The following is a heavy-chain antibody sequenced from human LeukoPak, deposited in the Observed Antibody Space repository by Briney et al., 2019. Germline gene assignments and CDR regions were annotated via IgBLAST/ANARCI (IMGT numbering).Heavy chain of an antibody. CDR3: ARDPRGMTHPDY. D-gene: IGHD3-16*01. Sequence: SVKVSCKASGGTFSSYAISWVRQAPGQGLEWMGRIIPIFGTANYAQKFQGRATITTDESTSTAYMELSSLRSEDTAVYYCARDPRGMTHPDYWGQGTLVTVSS. CDR2: IIPIFGTA. CDR1: GGTFSSYA. J-gene: IGHJ4*02. V-gene: IGHV1-69*05.